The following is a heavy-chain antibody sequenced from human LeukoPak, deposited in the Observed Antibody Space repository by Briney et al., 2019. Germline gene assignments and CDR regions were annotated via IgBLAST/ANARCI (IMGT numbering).Heavy chain of an antibody. V-gene: IGHV3-7*01. Sequence: GACLRLSCVASGFSFNGGWMNWVRQAPGKGLEWVTNIKPDGSQKYYVDSVKGRFTISRDNAEKSLFLQMNSLRAEDTAVYYCVRDGPAFLDFDYWGQGTLVTVSS. D-gene: IGHD2-2*01. J-gene: IGHJ4*02. CDR1: GFSFNGGW. CDR2: IKPDGSQK. CDR3: VRDGPAFLDFDY.